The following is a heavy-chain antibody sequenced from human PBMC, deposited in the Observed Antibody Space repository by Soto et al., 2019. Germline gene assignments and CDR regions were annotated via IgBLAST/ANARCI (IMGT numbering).Heavy chain of an antibody. Sequence: ASVKVSCKASGYTFTGYDMHWVRQAPGQGLEWMGWINPNSGATKYAQKFQGWVTMTRDTSISTAYMELSRLSSDDTAVYYCARSEVTTIPNFCYWGQGTLVTVSS. V-gene: IGHV1-2*04. CDR3: ARSEVTTIPNFCY. D-gene: IGHD4-17*01. CDR1: GYTFTGYD. CDR2: INPNSGAT. J-gene: IGHJ4*02.